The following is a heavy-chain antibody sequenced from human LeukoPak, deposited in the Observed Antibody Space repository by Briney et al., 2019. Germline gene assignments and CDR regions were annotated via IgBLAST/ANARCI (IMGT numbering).Heavy chain of an antibody. CDR3: ARRSEFGVLYYMDV. J-gene: IGHJ6*03. D-gene: IGHD3-16*01. CDR2: ISGSSGTI. Sequence: PGGSLRLSCAASGFTFSTYSMNWVRQAPGKGLEXVXYISGSSGTIYHADSVKGRFTISRDNAKNSLYLQMNSLRAEDTAVYYCARRSEFGVLYYMDVWGKGTTVTVSS. V-gene: IGHV3-48*01. CDR1: GFTFSTYS.